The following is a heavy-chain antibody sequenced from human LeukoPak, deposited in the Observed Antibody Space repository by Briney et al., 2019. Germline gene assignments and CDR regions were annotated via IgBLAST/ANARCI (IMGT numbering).Heavy chain of an antibody. CDR1: GYTFTGYY. J-gene: IGHJ4*02. D-gene: IGHD2-2*01. CDR2: INPSGGSA. Sequence: ASVKVSCKASGYTFTGYYMHWVRQAPGQGLEWMGIINPSGGSARYAQKFQGRVTMTRDTSTSTVYMELSSLRSEDTAVYYCARDLYQLLPFDYWGQGTLVTVSS. CDR3: ARDLYQLLPFDY. V-gene: IGHV1-46*01.